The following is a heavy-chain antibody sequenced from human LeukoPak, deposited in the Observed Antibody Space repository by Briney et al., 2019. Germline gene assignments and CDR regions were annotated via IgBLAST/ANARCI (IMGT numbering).Heavy chain of an antibody. Sequence: SETLSLTCTVSGGSISSYYWSWIRQPPGKGLEWIGYIYYSGSTNYNPSLKNRITTSVDTSKNQFYLKLSSVTAADTDVYYCARVDISGSYMGDAFDIWGQGTMVTVSS. D-gene: IGHD1-26*01. J-gene: IGHJ3*02. CDR2: IYYSGST. CDR1: GGSISSYY. V-gene: IGHV4-59*01. CDR3: ARVDISGSYMGDAFDI.